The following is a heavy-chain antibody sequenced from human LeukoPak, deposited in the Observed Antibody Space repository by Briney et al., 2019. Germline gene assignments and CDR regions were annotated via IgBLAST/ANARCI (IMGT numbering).Heavy chain of an antibody. V-gene: IGHV3-21*01. CDR3: ARATAGQGYFDL. CDR1: GFTFSSYS. Sequence: PGGSLRLSCAASGFTFSSYSMNWVRQAPGKGLEWVSSISSSSSYIYYADSVKGRFTISRDNAKNSLYLQMNSLRAEDTAVYYCARATAGQGYFDLWGRGTLVTVSS. CDR2: ISSSSSYI. J-gene: IGHJ2*01.